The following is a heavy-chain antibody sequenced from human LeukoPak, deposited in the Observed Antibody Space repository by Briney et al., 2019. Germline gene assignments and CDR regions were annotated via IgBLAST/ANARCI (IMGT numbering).Heavy chain of an antibody. J-gene: IGHJ4*02. CDR1: GGSISSGGYS. V-gene: IGHV4-30-2*01. CDR3: AREGFWSGYPLDY. CDR2: IYHSGST. Sequence: PSQTLSLTCAVSGGSISSGGYSWSWIRQPPGKGLEWIGYIYHSGSTYYNPSLKSRVTISVDRSKNQFSLKLSSVTAADTAVYYCAREGFWSGYPLDYWGQGTLVTVSS. D-gene: IGHD3-3*01.